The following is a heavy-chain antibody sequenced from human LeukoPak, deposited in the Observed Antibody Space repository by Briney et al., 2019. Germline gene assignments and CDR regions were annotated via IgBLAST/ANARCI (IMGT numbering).Heavy chain of an antibody. J-gene: IGHJ4*02. D-gene: IGHD1-26*01. V-gene: IGHV1-8*01. CDR1: GYTFTSYD. CDR2: MNPNSGNT. CDR3: ARGYSGSHYWGFDY. Sequence: GASVKVSCKASGYTFTSYDINWVRQATGQGLEWMGWMNPNSGNTGYAQKFQGRVTMTRNTSISTAYMELSSLRSEDTAVYYCARGYSGSHYWGFDYWGQGTLVTVSS.